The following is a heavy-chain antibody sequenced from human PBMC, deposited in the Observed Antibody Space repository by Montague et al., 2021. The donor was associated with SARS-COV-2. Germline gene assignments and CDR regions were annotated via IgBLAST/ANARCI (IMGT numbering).Heavy chain of an antibody. CDR1: GGSISSSSYY. Sequence: SETLSPTPTVSGGSISSSSYYWGWIRQPPGKGLEWIGSIYYSGSTYYXPSLKSRVTISVDTSKNQFSLKLGSVTAADTAVYYCARVGRQQLVRLSGMDVWGQGTTVTVSS. V-gene: IGHV4-39*07. J-gene: IGHJ6*02. D-gene: IGHD6-13*01. CDR3: ARVGRQQLVRLSGMDV. CDR2: IYYSGST.